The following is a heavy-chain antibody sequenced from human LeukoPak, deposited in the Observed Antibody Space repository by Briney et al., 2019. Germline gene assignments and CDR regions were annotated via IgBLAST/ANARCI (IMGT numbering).Heavy chain of an antibody. CDR2: ISYIGNT. CDR1: GGSISSYH. CDR3: ARGRGQQWLEPFDP. D-gene: IGHD6-19*01. Sequence: SETLSLTCTVSGGSISSYHWSWIRQPPGKGLEWIGYISYIGNTNYNPSLKSRVTISIDTPKNQFSLKLTSVTAADTAVYYCARGRGQQWLEPFDPWGQGALVTVSS. J-gene: IGHJ5*02. V-gene: IGHV4-59*13.